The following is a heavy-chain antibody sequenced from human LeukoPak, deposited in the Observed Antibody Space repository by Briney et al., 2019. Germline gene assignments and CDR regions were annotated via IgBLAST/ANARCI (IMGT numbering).Heavy chain of an antibody. CDR2: IYYSGST. D-gene: IGHD3-10*01. CDR3: ASTPWGSGSTY. CDR1: GGSISSYY. J-gene: IGHJ4*02. V-gene: IGHV4-59*08. Sequence: SETLSLTCTVSGGSISSYYWSWIRQPPGKGLEWIWYIYYSGSTNYNPSLKSRVTISVDTSKNQFSLKLSSVTAADTAVYYCASTPWGSGSTYWGQGTLVTVSS.